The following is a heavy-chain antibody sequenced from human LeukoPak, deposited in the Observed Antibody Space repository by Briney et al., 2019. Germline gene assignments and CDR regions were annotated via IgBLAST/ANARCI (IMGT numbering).Heavy chain of an antibody. CDR3: ASDSSGWYGDFDY. J-gene: IGHJ4*02. V-gene: IGHV1-18*01. CDR2: ISAYNGNT. D-gene: IGHD6-19*01. Sequence: ASVKVSCKASGGTFSSYAISWVRQAPGQGLEWMGWISAYNGNTNYAQKLQGRVTMTTDTSTSTAYMELRSLRSDDTAVYYCASDSSGWYGDFDYWGQGTLVTVSS. CDR1: GGTFSSYA.